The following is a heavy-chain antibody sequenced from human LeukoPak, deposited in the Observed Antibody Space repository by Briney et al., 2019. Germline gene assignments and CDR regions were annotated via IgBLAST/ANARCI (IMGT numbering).Heavy chain of an antibody. CDR3: ARRYYYDSSGYLPCDY. V-gene: IGHV1-69*06. Sequence: SVKVSCKASGGTFSSYAISWVRQAPGQGLEWMGGIIPIFGTANYAQKFQGRVTITADKSTSTAYMELSSLRSEDTAVYYCARRYYYDSSGYLPCDYWGQGTLVTVSS. CDR2: IIPIFGTA. CDR1: GGTFSSYA. J-gene: IGHJ4*02. D-gene: IGHD3-22*01.